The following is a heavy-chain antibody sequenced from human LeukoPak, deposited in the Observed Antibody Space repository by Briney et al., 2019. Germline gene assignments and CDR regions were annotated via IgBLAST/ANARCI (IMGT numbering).Heavy chain of an antibody. D-gene: IGHD6-19*01. J-gene: IGHJ4*02. V-gene: IGHV3-15*01. Sequence: GGSLRLSCRASGFTFIKDWMSWVRQAPGKGLEWVGRLKSKSDGGTIDYGAPVKGRFTISRDDSKNMLYLQMNSLQTEDTAVYYCTTDRGIAVRPLFDYWGQGTLVTVSS. CDR2: LKSKSDGGTI. CDR3: TTDRGIAVRPLFDY. CDR1: GFTFIKDW.